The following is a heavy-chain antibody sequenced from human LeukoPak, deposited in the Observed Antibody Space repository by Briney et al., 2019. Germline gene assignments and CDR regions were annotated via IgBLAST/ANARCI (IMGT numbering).Heavy chain of an antibody. D-gene: IGHD6-19*01. J-gene: IGHJ2*01. CDR3: VTCSSGWFVDWYFAV. Sequence: SETLSLTCTVSGGSISSYYWSWIRQPPGKGLEWIGYIYYSGSTDYNPSLKSRVTISVDTSKKRFSLILNSVTAADTAVYYCVTCSSGWFVDWYFAVWGRGTLVSVSS. V-gene: IGHV4-59*08. CDR2: IYYSGST. CDR1: GGSISSYY.